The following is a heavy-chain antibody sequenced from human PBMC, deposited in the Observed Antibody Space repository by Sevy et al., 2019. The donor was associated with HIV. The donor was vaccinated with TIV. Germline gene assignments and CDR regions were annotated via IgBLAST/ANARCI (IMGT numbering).Heavy chain of an antibody. Sequence: ASVKVSCKASGYTFTVYSLHWVRQAPGQGLEWMGRINPNRGATNYAQKFQGRVTMTRDTSISTAYMELSRLTSDDTAVYYCARGVAVPAQGHFEYWGQGTLVTVSS. V-gene: IGHV1-2*06. J-gene: IGHJ4*02. CDR1: GYTFTVYS. CDR3: ARGVAVPAQGHFEY. D-gene: IGHD2-2*01. CDR2: INPNRGAT.